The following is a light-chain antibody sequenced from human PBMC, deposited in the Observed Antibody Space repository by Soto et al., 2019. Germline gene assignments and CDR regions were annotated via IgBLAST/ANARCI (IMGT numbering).Light chain of an antibody. CDR3: QQYNSYPWT. Sequence: DIQMTQSPSTLSASVGDRVTITCRASQSICSWLAWYQQKPGRAPKLLIYKASSLESGVPSRFSGSGSGTEFTLTISSLQPDDFATYYCQQYNSYPWTFGQGTKVDI. CDR2: KAS. V-gene: IGKV1-5*03. CDR1: QSICSW. J-gene: IGKJ1*01.